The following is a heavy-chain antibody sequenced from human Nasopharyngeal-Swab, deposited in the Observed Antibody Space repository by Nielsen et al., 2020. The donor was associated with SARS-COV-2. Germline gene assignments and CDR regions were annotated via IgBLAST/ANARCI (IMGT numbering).Heavy chain of an antibody. D-gene: IGHD1-26*01. J-gene: IGHJ3*01. CDR3: ARDYSGSYSAFDV. CDR1: GFTFSNFA. Sequence: GESLKISCAASGFTFSNFAMSWVRQAPGKGLEWVSVISGDSDSTYYTDSVRGRFTISRDNSKNTLNLQMNSLRAEDTALYYCARDYSGSYSAFDVWGQGTLVTVSS. CDR2: ISGDSDST. V-gene: IGHV3-23*01.